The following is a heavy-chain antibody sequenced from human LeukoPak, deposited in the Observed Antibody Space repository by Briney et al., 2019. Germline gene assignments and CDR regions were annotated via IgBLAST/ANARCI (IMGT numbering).Heavy chain of an antibody. Sequence: SVKVSCKASGGTFSSYAISWVRQAPGQGLEWMGGIIPIFGTANYAQKFQGRVTITRDTSASTAYMELSSLRSEDTAVYYCATSLSTRLPETIDYWGQGTLVTVSS. CDR2: IIPIFGTA. CDR3: ATSLSTRLPETIDY. CDR1: GGTFSSYA. J-gene: IGHJ4*02. V-gene: IGHV1-69*05. D-gene: IGHD1-7*01.